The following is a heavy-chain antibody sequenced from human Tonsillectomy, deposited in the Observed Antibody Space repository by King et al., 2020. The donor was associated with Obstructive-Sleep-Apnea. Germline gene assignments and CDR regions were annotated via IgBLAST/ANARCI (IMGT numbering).Heavy chain of an antibody. V-gene: IGHV3-30*04. CDR1: GFTFSSYA. Sequence: VQLVESGGGVVQPVRSLRLSCAASGFTFSSYAMHWVRQAPGKGLEWVAVISYDGSKKYYADSVKGRFTISRDNSKNTLYLHMNSLRAEDTAVYYCASTILYGMDVWGQGTTVTVSS. CDR2: ISYDGSKK. CDR3: ASTILYGMDV. J-gene: IGHJ6*02. D-gene: IGHD3-3*01.